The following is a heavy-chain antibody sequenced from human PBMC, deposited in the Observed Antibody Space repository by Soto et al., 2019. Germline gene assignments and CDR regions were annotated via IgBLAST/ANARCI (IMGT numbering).Heavy chain of an antibody. Sequence: EVQLVESGGGLVKPGGSLRLSCAASGFTFINAWMTWVRQAPGKGLEWVGRIKSKTDGETADYAAPVKGRFSISRDDSRNTLYLQMNSLETEDTGVYYCAREWVGAFHWGQGSLVTVS. J-gene: IGHJ4*02. CDR3: AREWVGAFH. D-gene: IGHD3-3*01. V-gene: IGHV3-15*01. CDR2: IKSKTDGETA. CDR1: GFTFINAW.